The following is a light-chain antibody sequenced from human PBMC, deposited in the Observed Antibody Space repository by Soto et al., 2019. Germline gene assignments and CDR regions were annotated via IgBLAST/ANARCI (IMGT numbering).Light chain of an antibody. CDR2: GAS. Sequence: RQSITSSYLAWYQQKPGQGPRLLIYGASYRATGIPDRFSSSGSGTDFTLTITRLEPEDFAVYYCHQYGSSPSTFGQGTKVDIK. CDR1: QSITSSY. CDR3: HQYGSSPST. V-gene: IGKV3-20*01. J-gene: IGKJ1*01.